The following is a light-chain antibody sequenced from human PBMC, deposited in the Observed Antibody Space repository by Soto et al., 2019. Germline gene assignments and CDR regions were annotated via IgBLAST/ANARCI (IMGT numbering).Light chain of an antibody. V-gene: IGKV3D-15*01. CDR1: ENVGTN. CDR3: QQYNNWGLS. J-gene: IGKJ4*01. Sequence: IVMTQSPATLSVSPGEGVTLSCRASENVGTNLAWYQQKPGQAPRLLMYGSSTSSTGIPATLSGSGSGTEFTLTISSLQSEESAVYYCQQYNNWGLSFGGGTRVEIK. CDR2: GSS.